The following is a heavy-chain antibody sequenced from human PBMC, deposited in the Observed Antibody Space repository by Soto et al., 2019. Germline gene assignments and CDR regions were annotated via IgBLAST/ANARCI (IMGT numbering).Heavy chain of an antibody. CDR2: VGGSDTDK. CDR1: GFTFSAYA. V-gene: IGHV3-23*01. D-gene: IGHD2-8*01. Sequence: GGSLRLSCAASGFTFSAYAMSWVRQAPGKGLQWVSGVGGSDTDKHYADSVRGRFTVSRDNSKNTLYLQMNSLRADDTAVYYCGKEAPAVNGLWALFDLGGKGTEVPVSS. J-gene: IGHJ6*04. CDR3: GKEAPAVNGLWALFDL.